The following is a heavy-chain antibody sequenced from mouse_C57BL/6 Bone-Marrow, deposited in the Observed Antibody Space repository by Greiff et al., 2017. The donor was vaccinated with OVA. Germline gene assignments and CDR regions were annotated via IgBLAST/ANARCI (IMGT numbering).Heavy chain of an antibody. V-gene: IGHV1-59*01. CDR2: IDPYDSYT. D-gene: IGHD1-1*01. CDR1: GYTFTSYW. J-gene: IGHJ2*01. Sequence: QVQLQQPGAELVRPGTSVKLSCKASGYTFTSYWMHWVKQRPGQGLEWIGVIDPYDSYTNYNQKFKGKATLTVDTSSSTAYMQLSSLTSEDSAVYYCARGGIYYDGSSYCYFDCGGQGTTLAVSS. CDR3: ARGGIYYDGSSYCYFDC.